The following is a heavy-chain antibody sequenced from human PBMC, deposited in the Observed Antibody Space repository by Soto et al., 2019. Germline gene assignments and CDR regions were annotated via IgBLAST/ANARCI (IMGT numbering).Heavy chain of an antibody. CDR3: ARDPSQYDFWSGYSRYYYYYMDV. CDR1: GYTFTSYG. D-gene: IGHD3-3*01. V-gene: IGHV1-18*01. CDR2: ISAYKGNT. Sequence: QVQLVQSGAEVKKPGASVKVSCKASGYTFTSYGISWVRQAPGQGLEWMGWISAYKGNTNYAQKLQGRVTMTTDTSTSTAYMELRSLRSDDTAVYYCARDPSQYDFWSGYSRYYYYYMDVWGKGTTVTVSS. J-gene: IGHJ6*03.